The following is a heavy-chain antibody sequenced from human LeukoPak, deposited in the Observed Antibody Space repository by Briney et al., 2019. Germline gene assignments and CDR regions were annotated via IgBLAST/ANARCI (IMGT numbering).Heavy chain of an antibody. CDR2: IIPIFGTA. V-gene: IGHV1-69*05. Sequence: ASVKVSCKASGYTFTSYDINWVRQATGQGLEWMGGIIPIFGTANYAQKFQGRVTVTTDESTSTAYMELSSLRSEDTAVYYCARETTLYRAFDIWGQGTMVTVSS. CDR3: ARETTLYRAFDI. D-gene: IGHD3-16*01. J-gene: IGHJ3*02. CDR1: GYTFTSYD.